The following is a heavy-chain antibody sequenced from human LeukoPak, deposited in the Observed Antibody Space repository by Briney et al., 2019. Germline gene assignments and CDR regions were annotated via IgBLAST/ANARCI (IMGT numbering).Heavy chain of an antibody. J-gene: IGHJ4*02. CDR2: INSDGSST. CDR3: AGIVGAKTY. CDR1: GFTFSSYW. V-gene: IGHV3-74*01. D-gene: IGHD1-26*01. Sequence: PGGSLRLSCAASGFTFSSYWIHWVRQAPGKGLVWVSRINSDGSSTTYADSVKGRFTIYRDHAKNTLYLQMNSLTAEDTAVYYCAGIVGAKTYWGQGTLVTVSS.